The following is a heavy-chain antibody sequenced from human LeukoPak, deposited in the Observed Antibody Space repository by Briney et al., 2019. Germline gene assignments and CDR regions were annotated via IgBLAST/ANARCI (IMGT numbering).Heavy chain of an antibody. CDR2: IIPIFGTA. CDR3: ARDSRYYYDSSGYYNYFDY. D-gene: IGHD3-22*01. J-gene: IGHJ4*02. Sequence: SVKVSCKASGGTFSSYAISWVRQAPGQGLEWMGGIIPIFGTANYAQKFQGRVTITADESTSTAYMELSSLRSEDTAVYCCARDSRYYYDSSGYYNYFDYWGQGTLVTVSS. V-gene: IGHV1-69*13. CDR1: GGTFSSYA.